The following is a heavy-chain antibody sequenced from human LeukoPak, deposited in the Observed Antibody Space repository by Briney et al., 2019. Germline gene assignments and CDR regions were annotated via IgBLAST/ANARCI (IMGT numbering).Heavy chain of an antibody. J-gene: IGHJ4*02. D-gene: IGHD4-17*01. CDR3: ASLTRMTTVTTSDY. V-gene: IGHV4-61*02. Sequence: SETLSLTCTVSGGSISSGSYYWSWIRQPAGKGLEWIGRIYTSGSTNYNPSLKSRVTISVDTSKNQFSLKLSSVTAADTAVYYCASLTRMTTVTTSDYWGQGTLVTVSS. CDR1: GGSISSGSYY. CDR2: IYTSGST.